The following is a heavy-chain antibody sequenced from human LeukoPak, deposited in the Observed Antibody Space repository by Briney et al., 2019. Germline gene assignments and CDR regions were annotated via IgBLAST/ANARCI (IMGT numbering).Heavy chain of an antibody. CDR2: ISYDGSNK. V-gene: IGHV3-30*18. CDR1: GFTFSSYG. Sequence: GRSLRLSCAASGFTFSSYGMHWVRQAPGKGLEWVAVISYDGSNKYYVDSVKGRFTISRDNSKNTLYLQMNSLRAEDTAVYYCAKTYGSGSYMDYWGQGTLVTVSS. CDR3: AKTYGSGSYMDY. J-gene: IGHJ4*02. D-gene: IGHD3-10*01.